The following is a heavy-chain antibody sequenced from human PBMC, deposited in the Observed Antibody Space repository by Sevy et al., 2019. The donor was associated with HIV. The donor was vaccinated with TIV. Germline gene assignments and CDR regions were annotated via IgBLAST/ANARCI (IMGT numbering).Heavy chain of an antibody. V-gene: IGHV3-49*03. CDR2: IRSKAYGWPT. D-gene: IGHD2-15*01. CDR3: TRRIFGDI. J-gene: IGHJ3*02. Sequence: GGSLRLSCIASGFTFGDHAMSWFRQAPGKGLEWVGFIRSKAYGWPTQYAASVKGRFTISRDDSKSIAYLQMNSLKTEDTAVYYCTRRIFGDIWGQGTMVTVSS. CDR1: GFTFGDHA.